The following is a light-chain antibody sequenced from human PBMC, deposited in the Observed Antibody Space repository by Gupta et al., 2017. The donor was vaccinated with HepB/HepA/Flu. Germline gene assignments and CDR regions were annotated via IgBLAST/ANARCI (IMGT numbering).Light chain of an antibody. V-gene: IGKV3-11*01. CDR3: KQGLQGPLT. CDR2: GSS. J-gene: IGKJ4*02. Sequence: ATLSLSPGQGAPISCRANRNGSSYLAWYRQKPGQAPRLLIYGSSNRASGTPARFSGSGSGTGFTLTISRVEAEDVGVYYCKQGLQGPLTFGEGTKVEIK. CDR1: RNGSSY.